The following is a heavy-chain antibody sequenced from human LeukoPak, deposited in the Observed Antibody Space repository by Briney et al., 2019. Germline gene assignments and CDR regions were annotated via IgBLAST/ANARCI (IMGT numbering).Heavy chain of an antibody. D-gene: IGHD1-1*01. CDR1: GASLSSYY. V-gene: IGHV4-59*01. J-gene: IGHJ6*03. CDR2: MSDSGST. Sequence: SETLSLTCTVSGASLSSYYWSWIRQPPGKGLEWIGYMSDSGSTNYNPSLTSRVTISVDTSKNQCSLKLSSVTAADTAVYYCARVSWFPGTSYYYMDVWGKGTTVTVSS. CDR3: ARVSWFPGTSYYYMDV.